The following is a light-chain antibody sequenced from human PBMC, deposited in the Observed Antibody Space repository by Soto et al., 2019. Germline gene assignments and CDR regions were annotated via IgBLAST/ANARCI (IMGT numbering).Light chain of an antibody. J-gene: IGKJ2*01. V-gene: IGKV1-5*03. Sequence: DIQMTQSPSTLSASVGDRVTITCRASQSISSWLAWYQKKPGKAPKLMIYKASSLESGVPSRFSCSGSGTEFTLTISSLQPDDFATYYCQQYNSYPYTFGQGTKLEIK. CDR2: KAS. CDR1: QSISSW. CDR3: QQYNSYPYT.